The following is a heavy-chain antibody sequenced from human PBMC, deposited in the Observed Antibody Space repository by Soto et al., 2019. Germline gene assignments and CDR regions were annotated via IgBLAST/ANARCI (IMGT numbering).Heavy chain of an antibody. Sequence: EVQLLESGGGLVQPGGSLRLSCAASGFTFSSYAMSWVRQAPGKGLEWVSAISGSGGTTYYADSVKGRFTFSRDNSKNTLYLQMNSLRPEDAAVYYCAKTANGWFSAFEIWGQGTMVTVSS. V-gene: IGHV3-23*01. CDR1: GFTFSSYA. CDR2: ISGSGGTT. J-gene: IGHJ3*02. CDR3: AKTANGWFSAFEI. D-gene: IGHD6-19*01.